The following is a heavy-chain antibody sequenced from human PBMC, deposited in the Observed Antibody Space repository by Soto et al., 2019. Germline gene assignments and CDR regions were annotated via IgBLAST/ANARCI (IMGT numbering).Heavy chain of an antibody. D-gene: IGHD2-15*01. V-gene: IGHV1-2*02. Sequence: AASVKVSCKASGYTFTGYYMHWVRQAPGQGLEWMGWINPNSGGTNYAQKFQGRVTMTRDTSISTAYMELSRLRSDDTAVYYCARDNTRFWVDCSGGSCYSYYFDYWGQGTLVTVSS. CDR1: GYTFTGYY. CDR2: INPNSGGT. CDR3: ARDNTRFWVDCSGGSCYSYYFDY. J-gene: IGHJ4*02.